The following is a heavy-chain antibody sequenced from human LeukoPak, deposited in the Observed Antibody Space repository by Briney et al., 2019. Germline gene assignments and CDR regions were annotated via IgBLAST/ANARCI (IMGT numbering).Heavy chain of an antibody. V-gene: IGHV1-69*04. D-gene: IGHD3-3*01. J-gene: IGHJ6*02. Sequence: ASVKVSCKASGGTFSSYAISWVRQAPGQGLEWMGRIIPILGIANYAQKFQGRVTITADKSTSTAYMELSSLRSEDTAVYYCASPTMTAQYYYGMDVWGQGTTVTVSS. CDR2: IIPILGIA. CDR3: ASPTMTAQYYYGMDV. CDR1: GGTFSSYA.